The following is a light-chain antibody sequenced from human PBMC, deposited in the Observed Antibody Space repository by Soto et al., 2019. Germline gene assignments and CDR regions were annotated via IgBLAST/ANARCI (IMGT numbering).Light chain of an antibody. J-gene: IGKJ1*01. CDR2: DES. V-gene: IGKV3-20*01. CDR1: QSVSSSY. Sequence: EIVLTQSPGTLSLSPGEIASLSCRASQSVSSSYLAWYQQIPGQAPRLLINDESRRATGIPDRLSGSGSGTDLTLTISRLEPEDFAVYYCQKYGSSPPTCGQGTKVDIK. CDR3: QKYGSSPPT.